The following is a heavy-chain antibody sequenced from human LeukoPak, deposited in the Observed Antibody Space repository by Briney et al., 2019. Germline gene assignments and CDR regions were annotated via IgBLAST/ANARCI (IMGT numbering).Heavy chain of an antibody. V-gene: IGHV3-23*01. CDR3: AKSPTYYYDSSAYRHFDY. Sequence: GGSLRLSCGASGFTFSKYAMTWVRQAPGKGLEWVSSINGGGGSTFYAASVKGRFTISRDNSKNTLYLQTNSLRAEDTAIYYCAKSPTYYYDSSAYRHFDYWGQGTLVTVSS. CDR2: INGGGGST. J-gene: IGHJ4*02. CDR1: GFTFSKYA. D-gene: IGHD3-22*01.